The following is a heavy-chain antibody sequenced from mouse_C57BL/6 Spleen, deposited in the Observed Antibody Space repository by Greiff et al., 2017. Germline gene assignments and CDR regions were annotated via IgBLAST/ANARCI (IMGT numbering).Heavy chain of an antibody. V-gene: IGHV3-6*01. CDR1: GYSITSGYY. Sequence: EVQLQQSGPGLVKPSQSLSLTCSVTGYSITSGYYWNWIRQFPGNKLEWMGYISYDGSNNYNPSLKNRISITRDTSKNQFFLKLNSVTTEDTATYYCARRRYYYGSSWYFDVWGTGTTVTVSS. CDR3: ARRRYYYGSSWYFDV. CDR2: ISYDGSN. J-gene: IGHJ1*03. D-gene: IGHD1-1*01.